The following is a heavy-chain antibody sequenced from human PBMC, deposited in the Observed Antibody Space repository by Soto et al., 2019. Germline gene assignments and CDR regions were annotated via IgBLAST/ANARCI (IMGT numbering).Heavy chain of an antibody. Sequence: QVQLQELGPRQVKPSETLSLTCTVSGGAVNTRSYLWSWIRQPPGETLEWIGSVDNSGNTKFNPSLKSRITMSLDTSKNLFSLRLSSVTAADTAMYYCGRIPTMLLAFDIWGQGTMVTVSS. V-gene: IGHV4-61*01. CDR1: GGAVNTRSYL. CDR3: GRIPTMLLAFDI. J-gene: IGHJ3*02. CDR2: VDNSGNT. D-gene: IGHD2-2*02.